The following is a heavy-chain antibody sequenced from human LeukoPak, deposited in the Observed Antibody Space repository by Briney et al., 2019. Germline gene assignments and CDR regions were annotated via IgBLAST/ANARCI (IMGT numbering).Heavy chain of an antibody. CDR2: IYYSGST. D-gene: IGHD3-10*01. J-gene: IGHJ4*02. Sequence: GSLRLSCAASGFTFSSYWMSWVRQAPGKGLEWIGYIYYSGSTNYNPSLKSRVTISVDTSKNQFSLKLSSVTAADTAVYYCARVPVRYGSGSYYNPYYFDYWGQGTLVTVSS. CDR1: GFTFSSYW. V-gene: IGHV4-59*01. CDR3: ARVPVRYGSGSYYNPYYFDY.